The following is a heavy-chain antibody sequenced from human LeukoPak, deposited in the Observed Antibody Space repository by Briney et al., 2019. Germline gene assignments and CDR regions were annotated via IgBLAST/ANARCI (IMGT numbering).Heavy chain of an antibody. V-gene: IGHV1-2*02. D-gene: IGHD2-2*01. CDR3: ARGSSTLTNCFDP. CDR1: EYTFTVYY. CDR2: INPNSGGT. Sequence: ASVKVSCKASEYTFTVYYMHWVRQAPGQGLEWMGWINPNSGGTNYAQKLQGRVTMTRGTSISTAYMELSRLRSDDTAVYYCARGSSTLTNCFDPWGQGTLVTVSS. J-gene: IGHJ5*02.